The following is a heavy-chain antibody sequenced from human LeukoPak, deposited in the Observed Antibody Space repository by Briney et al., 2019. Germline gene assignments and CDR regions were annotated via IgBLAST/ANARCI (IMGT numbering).Heavy chain of an antibody. CDR3: ARGLTADS. D-gene: IGHD5-18*01. J-gene: IGHJ4*02. V-gene: IGHV4-59*01. CDR2: IYDIGST. Sequence: PSETLSLTCTVSGGSISSYYWSWIRQPPGKGLEWIGYIYDIGSTNYNPSLKSRVAISVDTSKNQFSLKLSSVTAADTAVYYCARGLTADSWGQGTLVTVSS. CDR1: GGSISSYY.